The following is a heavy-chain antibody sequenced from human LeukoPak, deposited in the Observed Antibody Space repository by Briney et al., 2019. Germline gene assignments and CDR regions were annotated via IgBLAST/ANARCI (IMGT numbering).Heavy chain of an antibody. V-gene: IGHV4-34*01. CDR2: INARGDT. CDR1: GFTFSNYW. J-gene: IGHJ5*02. Sequence: GSLRLSCAASGFTFSNYWMNWVRQPPGKGLEWIGEINARGDTNFNPSLKSRVTISVDTSKSQFSLRLTSMIAADTAVYYCARGQVPAARGYNWFDPWGQGTLVTVSS. CDR3: ARGQVPAARGYNWFDP. D-gene: IGHD2-2*01.